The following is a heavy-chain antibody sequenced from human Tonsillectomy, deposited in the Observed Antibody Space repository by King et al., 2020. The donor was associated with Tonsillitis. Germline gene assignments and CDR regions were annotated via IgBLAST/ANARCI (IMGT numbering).Heavy chain of an antibody. V-gene: IGHV3-30*04. D-gene: IGHD2-2*01. J-gene: IGHJ4*02. Sequence: VQLVESGGGVVQPGRSLRLSCAASGFTFSSYTMHWVRQAPGKGLEWVAVISYDGRNKYYADSVKGRFTISRDNSKNTLYLQMNSLRAEDTAVYYCARELPLGSTSCPTFDYWGQGTLVTVSS. CDR3: ARELPLGSTSCPTFDY. CDR1: GFTFSSYT. CDR2: ISYDGRNK.